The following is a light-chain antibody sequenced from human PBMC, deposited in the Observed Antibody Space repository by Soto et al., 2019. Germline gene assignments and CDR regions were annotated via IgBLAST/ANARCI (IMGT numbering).Light chain of an antibody. CDR3: SSYTSSSTPYVV. CDR1: SSDVGSYNR. CDR2: EVS. V-gene: IGLV2-18*02. Sequence: QSALTQPPSVSGSPGQSVTISYTGTSSDVGSYNRVSWYQQPPGTAPKLMIYEVSNRPSGVPDRFSGSKSGNTASLTISGLQAEDEADYYCSSYTSSSTPYVVFGGGTKVTVL. J-gene: IGLJ2*01.